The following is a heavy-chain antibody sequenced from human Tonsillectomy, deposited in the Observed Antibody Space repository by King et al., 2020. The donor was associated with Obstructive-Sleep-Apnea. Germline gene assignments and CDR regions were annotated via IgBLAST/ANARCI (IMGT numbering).Heavy chain of an antibody. Sequence: VQLVQSGGGLVQPGGSLRLSCAASGFTVSSYAMNWVRQAPGKGLEWVSGISGSGGSTYYADSVKGRFTISRDNSKDTLYLQMNSLRAEDTAVYYCAKDGRVGDSPGIAFEIWGQGKRVTVFS. CDR3: AKDGRVGDSPGIAFEI. D-gene: IGHD4-17*01. J-gene: IGHJ3*02. CDR2: ISGSGGST. CDR1: GFTVSSYA. V-gene: IGHV3-23*04.